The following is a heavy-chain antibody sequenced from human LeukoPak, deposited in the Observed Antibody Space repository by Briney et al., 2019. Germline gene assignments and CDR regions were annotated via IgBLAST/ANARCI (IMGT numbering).Heavy chain of an antibody. D-gene: IGHD3-3*01. V-gene: IGHV3-23*01. CDR1: GLTFSSHA. CDR3: ATAGGVTISGVGFY. Sequence: GGSLRLSCAASGLTFSSHAMNWVRQAPGKGLEWVSGISVNGGRTYYADSVKGRFTISRDNSKKTLFLQMNSLRAEDTAVYYCATAGGVTISGVGFYWGQGTLVTVSS. CDR2: ISVNGGRT. J-gene: IGHJ1*01.